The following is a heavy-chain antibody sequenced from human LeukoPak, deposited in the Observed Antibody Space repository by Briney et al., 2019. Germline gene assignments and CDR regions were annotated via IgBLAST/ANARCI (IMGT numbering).Heavy chain of an antibody. CDR2: IYYSGST. CDR3: AREGGSLRYYGMDV. V-gene: IGHV4-30-4*01. D-gene: IGHD5-12*01. CDR1: GGSISSGDYY. J-gene: IGHJ6*02. Sequence: PSVTLSLTCTVSGGSISSGDYYWSWIRQPPGKGLEWIGHIYYSGSTYYNPSLKSRVTISVDMSKNQFSLKLSSVTAADTAVYYCAREGGSLRYYGMDVWGQGTTVTVSS.